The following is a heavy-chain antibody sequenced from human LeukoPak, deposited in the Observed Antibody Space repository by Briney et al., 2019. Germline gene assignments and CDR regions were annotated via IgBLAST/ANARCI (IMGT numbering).Heavy chain of an antibody. CDR3: ARQAVDCSSTSCYPNWFDP. Sequence: SETLSLTCSVSGGSIGTYFWTWIRQPPGKGLEWIGYIYYSGSTNYNPSLKSRVTISVDTSKNQFSLKLSSVTAADTAVYYCARQAVDCSSTSCYPNWFDPWGQGTLVTVSS. V-gene: IGHV4-59*08. D-gene: IGHD2-2*01. J-gene: IGHJ5*02. CDR1: GGSIGTYF. CDR2: IYYSGST.